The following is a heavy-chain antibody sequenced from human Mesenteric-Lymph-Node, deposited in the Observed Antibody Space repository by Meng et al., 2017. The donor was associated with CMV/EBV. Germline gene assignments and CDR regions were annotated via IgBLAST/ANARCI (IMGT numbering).Heavy chain of an antibody. V-gene: IGHV4-34*01. J-gene: IGHJ4*02. CDR2: INHSGST. D-gene: IGHD3-10*01. Sequence: GSLRLSCAVYGGSFSGYYWSWIRQPPGKGLEWIGEINHSGSTNYNPSLKSRVTISVDTSKNQFSLKLSSVTAADTAVYYCARDRAPFYYFDYWGQGTLVTVSS. CDR3: ARDRAPFYYFDY. CDR1: GGSFSGYY.